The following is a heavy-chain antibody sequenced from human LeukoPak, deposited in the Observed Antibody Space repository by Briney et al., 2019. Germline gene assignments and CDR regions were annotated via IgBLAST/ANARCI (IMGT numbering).Heavy chain of an antibody. Sequence: GGSLKLSCAASGFTFSSYGMHWVRQAPGKGLEWVAFIRYDGSNKYYADSVKGRFTISRDNSKNTLYLQMNSLRAEDTAVYYCRYYGSGSYYTLDYWGQGTLVTVSS. CDR2: IRYDGSNK. J-gene: IGHJ4*02. D-gene: IGHD3-10*01. CDR1: GFTFSSYG. CDR3: RYYGSGSYYTLDY. V-gene: IGHV3-30*02.